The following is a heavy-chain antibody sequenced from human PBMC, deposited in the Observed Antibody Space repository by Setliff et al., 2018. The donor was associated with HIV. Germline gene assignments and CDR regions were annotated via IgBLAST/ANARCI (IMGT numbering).Heavy chain of an antibody. CDR2: ISGSGGST. D-gene: IGHD6-13*01. V-gene: IGHV3-23*01. J-gene: IGHJ4*02. CDR3: AKARAAAGPFDY. CDR1: GFTFSSYA. Sequence: GASVKVSCAASGFTFSSYAMSWVRQAPGKGLEWVSAISGSGGSTYYADSVKGRFTISRDNSKNTLYLQMNSLRAEDTAVYYCAKARAAAGPFDYWGQGTLVTVSS.